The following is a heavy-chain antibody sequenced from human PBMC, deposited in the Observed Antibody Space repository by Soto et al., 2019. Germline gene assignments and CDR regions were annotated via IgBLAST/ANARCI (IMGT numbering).Heavy chain of an antibody. CDR2: IKSKTDGGTT. J-gene: IGHJ5*01. V-gene: IGHV3-15*01. CDR1: GFTFSNAW. CDR3: ARDILSGGAYPDS. D-gene: IGHD3-10*01. Sequence: GGSLSLSCAASGFTFSNAWMSWVRQAPGKGLEWVGRIKSKTDGGTTDYAAPVKGRFTISRDDSKNTLYLQMNSLKTEDTAVYYCARDILSGGAYPDSWGQGTKVTVSS.